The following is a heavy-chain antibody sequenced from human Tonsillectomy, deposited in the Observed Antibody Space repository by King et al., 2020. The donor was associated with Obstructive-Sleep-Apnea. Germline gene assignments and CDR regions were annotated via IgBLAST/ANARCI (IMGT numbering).Heavy chain of an antibody. CDR2: INHSGST. J-gene: IGHJ6*02. V-gene: IGHV4-34*01. CDR3: ARLLNYYDSSGLIYYYYGMDV. CDR1: GGSFSDYY. D-gene: IGHD3-22*01. Sequence: VQLQQWGAGLLKPSETLSLTCAVYGGSFSDYYWSWIRQPPGKGLEWIGEINHSGSTNYNPSLKSRVTISVDTSKNQFSLKLSSVTAADTAVYYCARLLNYYDSSGLIYYYYGMDVWGQGTTVTVSS.